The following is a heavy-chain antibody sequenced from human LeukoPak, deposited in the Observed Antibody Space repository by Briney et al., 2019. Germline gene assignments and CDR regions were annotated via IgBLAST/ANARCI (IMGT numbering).Heavy chain of an antibody. CDR1: GYTFTSYY. V-gene: IGHV1-46*01. CDR2: INPSGGST. Sequence: ASVKVSCKASGYTFTSYYMHWVRQAPGQGLEWMGIINPSGGSTSYAQKFKGRVTMTRDMSTSTVYMELSSLKSEDTAVYYCAREDVVLVDAVRYYYYGMDVWGQGTTVTVSS. D-gene: IGHD2-8*01. J-gene: IGHJ6*02. CDR3: AREDVVLVDAVRYYYYGMDV.